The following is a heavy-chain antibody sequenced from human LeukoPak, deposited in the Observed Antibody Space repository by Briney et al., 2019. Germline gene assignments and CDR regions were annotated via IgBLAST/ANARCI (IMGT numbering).Heavy chain of an antibody. V-gene: IGHV3-33*08. D-gene: IGHD6-13*01. CDR3: ARGPSYSSNWYGLDC. CDR2: MWDDGTNE. J-gene: IGHJ4*02. CDR1: GFTFSSYW. Sequence: GGSLRLSCAASGFTFSSYWMSSVRQAPGKGLEWVAVMWDDGTNEYYVESVKGRFTISRDNAKNTLYLQINSLRAEDTAVYYCARGPSYSSNWYGLDCWGQGTLVTVSS.